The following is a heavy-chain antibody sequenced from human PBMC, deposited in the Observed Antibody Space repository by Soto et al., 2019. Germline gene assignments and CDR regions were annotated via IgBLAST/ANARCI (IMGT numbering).Heavy chain of an antibody. CDR3: ARVGGWYVPDY. CDR1: GYTFTSYA. J-gene: IGHJ4*02. Sequence: ASVKVSCTASGYTFTSYAMHWVRQAPGQRLEWMGWINAGNGNTKYSQKFQGRVTITRDTSASTAYMELSSLRSEDTAVYYCARVGGWYVPDYWGQGTLVTVSS. CDR2: INAGNGNT. V-gene: IGHV1-3*01. D-gene: IGHD6-19*01.